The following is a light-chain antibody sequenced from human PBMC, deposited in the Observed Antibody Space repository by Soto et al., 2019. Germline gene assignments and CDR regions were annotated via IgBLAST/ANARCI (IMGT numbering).Light chain of an antibody. V-gene: IGKV1-39*01. CDR1: QTISNY. Sequence: DIQMTQSPSSLSAFVGDRVTITCRASQTISNYLNWYQQRPGKAPKLLIYLASSLQSEVPSRFGGSGSGTDFTLTISSLQPEDSATYYCQQSYGPPITFGQGTRLEIK. CDR3: QQSYGPPIT. J-gene: IGKJ5*01. CDR2: LAS.